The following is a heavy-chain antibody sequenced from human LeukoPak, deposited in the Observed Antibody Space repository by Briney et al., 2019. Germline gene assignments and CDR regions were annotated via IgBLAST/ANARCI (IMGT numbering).Heavy chain of an antibody. Sequence: SETLSLTCAVYGGSFSGYYWSWIRQPPGKGLEWIGEINHSGSTNYNPSLKSRVTISVDTSKNQFSLKLRSVTAADTAVYYCARAITYYDFWSGYSLDYWGQGTLVTVSS. D-gene: IGHD3-3*01. J-gene: IGHJ4*02. CDR1: GGSFSGYY. CDR2: INHSGST. V-gene: IGHV4-34*01. CDR3: ARAITYYDFWSGYSLDY.